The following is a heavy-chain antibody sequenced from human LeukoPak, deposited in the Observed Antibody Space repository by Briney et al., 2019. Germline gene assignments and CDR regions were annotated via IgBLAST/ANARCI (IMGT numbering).Heavy chain of an antibody. CDR3: ARDLGYCDGTTCYTRLGP. J-gene: IGHJ5*02. D-gene: IGHD2-2*02. CDR1: GFIFSSNW. CDR2: IKQDGSEK. V-gene: IGHV3-7*01. Sequence: GGSLRLPCAASGFIFSSNWVNWVRQAPGKALVWGASIKQDGSEKSYVDSVKGRFTISRDNAKNSLFLQMNSLRVEDTAVYYCARDLGYCDGTTCYTRLGPWGQGTLVTVSS.